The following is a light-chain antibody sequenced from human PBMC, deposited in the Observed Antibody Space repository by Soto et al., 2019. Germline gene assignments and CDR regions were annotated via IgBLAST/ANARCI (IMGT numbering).Light chain of an antibody. Sequence: DIQMTQSPSSLSASVGDRVTITCQASQGIYNYLSWYQQKPGKVPKLLIYEASNLETGVPSRFSGRGSGTDFTFTITSLQPDDFATYFCQQYDKLPYTFGQGTNLEIK. V-gene: IGKV1-33*01. J-gene: IGKJ2*01. CDR2: EAS. CDR1: QGIYNY. CDR3: QQYDKLPYT.